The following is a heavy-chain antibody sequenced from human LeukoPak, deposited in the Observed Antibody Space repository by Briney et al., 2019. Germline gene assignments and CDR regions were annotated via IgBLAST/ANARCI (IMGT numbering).Heavy chain of an antibody. CDR3: ARTSYAISSRFDD. J-gene: IGHJ4*02. Sequence: GESLKISCKGSGYSFTSYWIGWVRQMPGKGLEWMGIIFPGDSETRYSPSFQGQVTISADRSISTSYLQWSSLKASDTAMYYCARTSYAISSRFDDWGQGTLVTVSS. CDR1: GYSFTSYW. V-gene: IGHV5-51*01. D-gene: IGHD6-6*01. CDR2: IFPGDSET.